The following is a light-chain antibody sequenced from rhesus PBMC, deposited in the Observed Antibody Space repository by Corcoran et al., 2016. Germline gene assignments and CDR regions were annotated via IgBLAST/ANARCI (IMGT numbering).Light chain of an antibody. CDR1: QNIYSN. Sequence: DIQMTQSPSALSASVGDRVTISCRASQNIYSNLAWYQQKPGKAPKLLIYAASSLQTGIPSRFSGSGSGTDFTLTISSLQPEDSAAYYCQQGYSTPFTFGPGTKLDIK. CDR3: QQGYSTPFT. V-gene: IGKV1S8*01. J-gene: IGKJ3*01. CDR2: AAS.